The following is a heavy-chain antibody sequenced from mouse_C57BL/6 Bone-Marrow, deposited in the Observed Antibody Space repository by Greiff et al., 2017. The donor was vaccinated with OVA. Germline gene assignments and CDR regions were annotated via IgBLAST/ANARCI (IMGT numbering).Heavy chain of an antibody. CDR1: GFTFSSYG. CDR3: ARSYYSYWYFDV. V-gene: IGHV5-6*01. Sequence: EVKLMESGGDLVKPGGSLKLSCAASGFTFSSYGMSWVRQTPDTRLEWVATISSGGSYTYYPDSVKGRFTISRDNAKNTLYLQMSSLKSEDTAMYYCARSYYSYWYFDVWGTGTTVTVSS. D-gene: IGHD1-1*01. CDR2: ISSGGSYT. J-gene: IGHJ1*03.